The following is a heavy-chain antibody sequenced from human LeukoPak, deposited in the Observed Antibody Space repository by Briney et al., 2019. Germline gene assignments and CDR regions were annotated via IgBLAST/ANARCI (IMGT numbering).Heavy chain of an antibody. CDR2: INPNGGAT. V-gene: IGHV1-2*02. D-gene: IGHD1-1*01. CDR1: GYTFIDYY. CDR3: GRSPRVGYPQFDY. J-gene: IGHJ4*02. Sequence: ASVKVSCKASGYTFIDYYLHWVRQAPGQGLEWMGWINPNGGATIYAQKFQGRVTMTRDTSISTAYMELSRLGSDDTAVYYCGRSPRVGYPQFDYWGQGTLVTASS.